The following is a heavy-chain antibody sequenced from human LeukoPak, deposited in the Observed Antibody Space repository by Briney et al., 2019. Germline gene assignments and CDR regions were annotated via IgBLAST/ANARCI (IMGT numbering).Heavy chain of an antibody. CDR1: GFTFGDHY. V-gene: IGHV3-11*01. CDR2: ISGSGNTI. Sequence: KPGGSLRLSCTASGFTFGDHYMNWVRHAPGKGLEWVSYISGSGNTIYYTDSVRGRFTISRDNAKNSLFLQMHGLGAEDTAVYYCAGGYCLGPTCYRFDLWGQGTLVTVSS. CDR3: AGGYCLGPTCYRFDL. D-gene: IGHD2-2*02. J-gene: IGHJ5*02.